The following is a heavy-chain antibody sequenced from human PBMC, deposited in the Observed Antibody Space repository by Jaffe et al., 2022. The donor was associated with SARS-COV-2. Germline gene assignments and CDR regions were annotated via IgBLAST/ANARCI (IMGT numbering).Heavy chain of an antibody. J-gene: IGHJ4*02. Sequence: EVQLVESGGGLVQPGRSLRLSCAASGFTFDDYAMHWVRQAPGKGLEWVSGISWNSGSIGYADSVKGRFTISRDNAKNSLYLQMNSLRAEDTALYYCAKVVYRFGDSSYGYFDYWGQGTLVTVSS. D-gene: IGHD3-10*01. CDR2: ISWNSGSI. CDR1: GFTFDDYA. CDR3: AKVVYRFGDSSYGYFDY. V-gene: IGHV3-9*01.